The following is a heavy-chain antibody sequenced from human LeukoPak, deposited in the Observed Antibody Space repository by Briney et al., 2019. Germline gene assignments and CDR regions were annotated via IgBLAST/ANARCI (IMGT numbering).Heavy chain of an antibody. CDR2: ISSDGSST. J-gene: IGHJ4*02. V-gene: IGHV3-74*01. Sequence: GGSLRLSCAASGFTFNNYWMHWVRQAPGKGLVWVSRISSDGSSTGFADSVKGRFTISRDNAKNTLYLQMNSLRAEDTAVYYCARGTWGFGFWGQGILVTVSS. CDR3: ARGTWGFGF. CDR1: GFTFNNYW. D-gene: IGHD7-27*01.